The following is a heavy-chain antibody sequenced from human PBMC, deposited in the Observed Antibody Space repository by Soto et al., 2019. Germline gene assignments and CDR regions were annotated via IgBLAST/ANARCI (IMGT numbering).Heavy chain of an antibody. CDR3: ASFLVGATARNDFDS. D-gene: IGHD2-8*02. Sequence: LQLQESGPGVVKPSETLSLACSVSGGSIRSNDYFWGWVRQPPGKGLEWIASLYSNGGTYDSPSLKSRATVSIATSKNQFFLTVRSVTAADTAVYYCASFLVGATARNDFDSWGQGTLVTISS. J-gene: IGHJ4*02. CDR2: LYSNGGT. CDR1: GGSIRSNDYF. V-gene: IGHV4-39*01.